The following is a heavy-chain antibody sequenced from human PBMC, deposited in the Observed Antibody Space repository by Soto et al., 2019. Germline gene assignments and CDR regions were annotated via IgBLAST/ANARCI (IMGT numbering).Heavy chain of an antibody. D-gene: IGHD3-16*01. V-gene: IGHV1-2*02. J-gene: IGHJ4*02. CDR3: ARESLGAKGADH. Sequence: QVQLVQSGAEVKKPGASVRVSCMAARYTFTTYDIYWVRQAPGQGLEWMGWIKTNNGDTIYAQKFQGRVTMTRDTSVSTAYMELDNLVSDDTAVYYCARESLGAKGADHWGQGTLVTVSS. CDR2: IKTNNGDT. CDR1: RYTFTTYD.